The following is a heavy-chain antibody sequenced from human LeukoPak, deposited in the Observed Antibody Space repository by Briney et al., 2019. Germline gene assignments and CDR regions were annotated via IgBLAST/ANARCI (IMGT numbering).Heavy chain of an antibody. CDR1: GFTFSSSW. Sequence: GGSLRLSCAASGFTFSSSWMSWVRQAPGKGLEWVANIKPDGSEKYYVDAVKGRLTISRDNAKNSVYLQMKSLRAEDTAVYYCARDKFGGTDYWGQGTLVTVSS. D-gene: IGHD3-16*01. J-gene: IGHJ4*02. CDR3: ARDKFGGTDY. CDR2: IKPDGSEK. V-gene: IGHV3-7*01.